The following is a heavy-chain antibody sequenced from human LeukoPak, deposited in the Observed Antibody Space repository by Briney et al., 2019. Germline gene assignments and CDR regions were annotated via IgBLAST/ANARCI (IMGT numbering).Heavy chain of an antibody. CDR2: ISAYNGNT. J-gene: IGHJ4*02. D-gene: IGHD6-19*01. CDR1: GYTFTSYG. CDR3: ARVGEIAVAGTLYYFDY. V-gene: IGHV1-18*01. Sequence: ASVKVSCKASGYTFTSYGISWVRQAPGQGLEWMGWISAYNGNTNYAQKLQGRVTMTTDTSTSTAYMELRSLRSGDTAVYYCARVGEIAVAGTLYYFDYWGQGTLVTVSS.